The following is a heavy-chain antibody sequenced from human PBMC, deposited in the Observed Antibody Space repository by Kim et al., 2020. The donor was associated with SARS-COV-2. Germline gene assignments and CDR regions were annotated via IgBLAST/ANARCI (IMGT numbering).Heavy chain of an antibody. J-gene: IGHJ4*02. V-gene: IGHV4-39*07. Sequence: SNPALTSQVTISVDTSKNQFSLKLSSVTAADTAVYYCARVEGGYGGNSGYWGQGTLVTVSS. D-gene: IGHD5-12*01. CDR3: ARVEGGYGGNSGY.